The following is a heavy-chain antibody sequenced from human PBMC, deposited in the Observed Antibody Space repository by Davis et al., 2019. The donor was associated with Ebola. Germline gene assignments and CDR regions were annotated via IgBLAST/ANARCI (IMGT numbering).Heavy chain of an antibody. D-gene: IGHD6-19*01. CDR1: GFTFSNYG. CDR2: ISYDDSSK. CDR3: AKGTNRIGVAGMGRNN. V-gene: IGHV3-30*18. Sequence: PGGSLRLSCAASGFTFSNYGMHWVRQAPGKGLEWVAVISYDDSSKYYADSVKGRFTISRDISKNTLLLQMSSLRAEDTAVYYCAKGTNRIGVAGMGRNNWGQGTLVTVSS. J-gene: IGHJ4*02.